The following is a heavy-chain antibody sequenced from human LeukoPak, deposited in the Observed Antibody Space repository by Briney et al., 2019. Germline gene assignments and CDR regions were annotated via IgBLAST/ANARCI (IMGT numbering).Heavy chain of an antibody. J-gene: IGHJ4*02. V-gene: IGHV1-2*02. Sequence: ASVKVSCKASGHTFTGYFVHWVRQAPGQGLEWMGWIDPNSGGTNYAQRFRGRVTMTRDTSTSTVYMELSSLRSEDTAVYYCARVSYYGSGSFDYWGQGTLVTVSS. CDR2: IDPNSGGT. CDR1: GHTFTGYF. D-gene: IGHD3-10*01. CDR3: ARVSYYGSGSFDY.